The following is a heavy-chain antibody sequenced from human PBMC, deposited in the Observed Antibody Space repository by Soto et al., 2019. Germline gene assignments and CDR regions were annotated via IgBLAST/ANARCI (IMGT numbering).Heavy chain of an antibody. V-gene: IGHV3-11*06. CDR1: GFTFSDYY. CDR3: ASSRSSGYYRGAFDI. J-gene: IGHJ3*02. D-gene: IGHD3-22*01. Sequence: GVSLRLSFAASGFTFSDYYMSWIRQAPGKGLEWVSYISSSSSYTNYADSVKGRFTISRDNAKNSLYLQMNSLRAEDTAVYYCASSRSSGYYRGAFDIWGQGTMVT. CDR2: ISSSSSYT.